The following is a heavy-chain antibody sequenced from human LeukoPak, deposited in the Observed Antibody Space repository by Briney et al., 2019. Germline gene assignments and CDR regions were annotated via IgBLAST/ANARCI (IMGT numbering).Heavy chain of an antibody. CDR1: GFTFSSNW. CDR3: AREGIAAASPDY. J-gene: IGHJ4*02. CDR2: IKQDGSEK. D-gene: IGHD6-13*01. V-gene: IGHV3-7*01. Sequence: GGSLRLSCAASGFTFSSNWMSCARQAPGKGLEWVANIKQDGSEKYYVDSVKGRFTISRDNAKNSLYLQMNSLRAEDTAVYYCAREGIAAASPDYWGQGTLVTVSS.